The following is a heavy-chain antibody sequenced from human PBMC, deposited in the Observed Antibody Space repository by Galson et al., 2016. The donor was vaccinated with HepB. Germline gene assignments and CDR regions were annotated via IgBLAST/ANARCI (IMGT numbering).Heavy chain of an antibody. V-gene: IGHV3-21*01. J-gene: IGHJ4*02. CDR2: ISGSGDYT. D-gene: IGHD3-10*01. CDR3: ASSYGSGSYWSL. CDR1: GFTFNRHM. Sequence: SLRLSCAASGFTFNRHMMSWVRQAPGKGLEWASSISGSGDYTHYADSVKGRFTISRDNAKNSLYVEMNSLRAEDTAVYYCASSYGSGSYWSLWGQGTLVTVSA.